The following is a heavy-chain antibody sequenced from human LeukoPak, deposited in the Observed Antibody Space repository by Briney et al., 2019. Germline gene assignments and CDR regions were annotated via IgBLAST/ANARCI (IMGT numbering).Heavy chain of an antibody. V-gene: IGHV5-51*01. CDR3: ARQRDSAYYDFWSGYLFFDY. D-gene: IGHD3-3*01. CDR2: IYPGDSDT. CDR1: GYSFTSYW. Sequence: PGESLKISCKGSGYSFTSYWIGWVRQMPGKGLEWMGIIYPGDSDTRYSPSFQGQVTISADKSISTAYLQWSSLKASDTAMYYCARQRDSAYYDFWSGYLFFDYWGQGTLVTVSS. J-gene: IGHJ4*02.